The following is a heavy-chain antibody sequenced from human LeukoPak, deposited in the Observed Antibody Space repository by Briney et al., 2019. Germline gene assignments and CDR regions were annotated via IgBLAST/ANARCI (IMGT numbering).Heavy chain of an antibody. CDR3: ARGSGWYGTHFDY. Sequence: SETLSLTCAVSGGSISSGGYSWSWIRQPPGKGLEWIGYIYYSGSTNYNPSLKSRVTISVDTSKNQFSLKLSSVTAADTAVYYCARGSGWYGTHFDYWGQGTLVTVSS. CDR2: IYYSGST. J-gene: IGHJ4*02. V-gene: IGHV4-61*08. CDR1: GGSISSGGYS. D-gene: IGHD6-19*01.